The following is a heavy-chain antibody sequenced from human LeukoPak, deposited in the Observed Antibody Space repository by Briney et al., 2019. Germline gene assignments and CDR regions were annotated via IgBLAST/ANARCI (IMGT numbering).Heavy chain of an antibody. CDR3: ARATREAEEAYYFDY. J-gene: IGHJ4*02. Sequence: MPSETLSLTCTVSGGSISNYYWSWVRQPAGKGLEWIGRIYASGSTNYHPSLQSRVTMSIDTSKNQFFLKLNSVTAADTAVYYCARATREAEEAYYFDYWGQGTLVTVSS. D-gene: IGHD5-12*01. CDR2: IYASGST. CDR1: GGSISNYY. V-gene: IGHV4-4*07.